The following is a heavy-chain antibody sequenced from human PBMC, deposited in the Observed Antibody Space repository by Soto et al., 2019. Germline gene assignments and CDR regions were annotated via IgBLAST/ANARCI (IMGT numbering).Heavy chain of an antibody. V-gene: IGHV4-4*07. D-gene: IGHD1-20*01. J-gene: IGHJ4*01. CDR3: AIEVFRRASRPTHFPY. Sequence: TYTVSGGSMSKCYWSGSRQPAGKGLEWIGRIYTSGSTNYIPSLKSRITTPVDTSKNQFSLKLTSVTAADTAVYYCAIEVFRRASRPTHFPYW. CDR1: GGSMSKCY. CDR2: IYTSGST.